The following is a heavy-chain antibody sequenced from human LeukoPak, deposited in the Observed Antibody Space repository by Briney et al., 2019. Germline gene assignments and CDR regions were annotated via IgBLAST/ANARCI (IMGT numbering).Heavy chain of an antibody. CDR3: ARVGIDYYGSGSYDY. CDR1: GYTFTSYG. J-gene: IGHJ4*02. D-gene: IGHD3-10*01. Sequence: ASVKVSCKASGYTFTSYGISWVRQAPGQGLEWMGWMNPNSGNTGYAQKFQGRVTMTRNTSISTAYMELSSLRSEDTAVYYCARVGIDYYGSGSYDYWGQGTLVTVSS. CDR2: MNPNSGNT. V-gene: IGHV1-8*02.